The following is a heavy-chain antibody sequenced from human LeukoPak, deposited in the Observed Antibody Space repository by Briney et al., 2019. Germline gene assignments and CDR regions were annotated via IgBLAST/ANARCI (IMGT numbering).Heavy chain of an antibody. Sequence: GGSLRLSCAASGFTFSSYAMSWVRQAPGKGLEWVSVISGSGGSTYYADSVKGRFTISRDKPKNTLYLQMNSLRAEDTAVYYCAKSIAVAGGIDCWGQGTLVTVSS. CDR1: GFTFSSYA. J-gene: IGHJ4*02. CDR3: AKSIAVAGGIDC. CDR2: ISGSGGST. V-gene: IGHV3-23*01. D-gene: IGHD6-19*01.